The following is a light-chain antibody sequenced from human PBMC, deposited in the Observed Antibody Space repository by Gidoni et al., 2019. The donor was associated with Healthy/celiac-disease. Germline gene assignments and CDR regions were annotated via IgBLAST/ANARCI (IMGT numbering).Light chain of an antibody. CDR3: QQYNNWPLLFT. CDR2: GAA. Sequence: EIVMTQSPATLSVSPGERATLSCRASQSGSSNLAWSQQKPGQAPRLLIYGAATRATGIPARLSGSGSGTECTLTISSLQSEDFAVDYCQQYNNWPLLFTFGPGTKVEIK. V-gene: IGKV3-15*01. J-gene: IGKJ3*01. CDR1: QSGSSN.